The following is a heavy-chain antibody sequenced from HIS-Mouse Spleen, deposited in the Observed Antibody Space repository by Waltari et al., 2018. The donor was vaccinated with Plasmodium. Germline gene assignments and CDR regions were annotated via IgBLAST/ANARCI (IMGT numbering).Heavy chain of an antibody. Sequence: EVQLVESGGGLVKPGASLRLSCAASGFTFSSYGLNWCRQAPGKGLEWSSSISSSISYIYYADSVKGRFTISRDNAKNSLYLQMNSLRAEDTAVYYCAREDILTGYYNDYWYFDLWGRGTLVTVSS. J-gene: IGHJ2*01. CDR3: AREDILTGYYNDYWYFDL. D-gene: IGHD3-9*01. CDR1: GFTFSSYG. CDR2: ISSSISYI. V-gene: IGHV3-21*01.